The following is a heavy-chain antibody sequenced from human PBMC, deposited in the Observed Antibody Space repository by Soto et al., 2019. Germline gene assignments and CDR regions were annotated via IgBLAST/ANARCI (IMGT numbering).Heavy chain of an antibody. V-gene: IGHV3-48*01. D-gene: IGHD6-13*01. CDR3: ARHPERIAQIGWFDP. J-gene: IGHJ5*02. CDR1: GFTFSSYG. CDR2: ISSSSSTI. Sequence: GGSLRLSCAASGFTFSSYGMNWVLQAPWKGLEWVSYISSSSSTIYYADSVKGRFTISRDNAKNSLYLQMNSLRAEDTAVYYCARHPERIAQIGWFDPWGQGTLVTVSS.